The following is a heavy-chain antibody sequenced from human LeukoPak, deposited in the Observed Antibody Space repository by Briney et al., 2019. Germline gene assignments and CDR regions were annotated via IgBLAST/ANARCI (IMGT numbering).Heavy chain of an antibody. J-gene: IGHJ4*02. CDR1: RFTFSTYG. CDR2: INHSGST. V-gene: IGHV4-34*01. D-gene: IGHD3-22*01. Sequence: GSLRLSCAASRFTFSTYGMHWVRQPPGKGLEWIGEINHSGSTNYNPTLKSRVTISVDTSKNQFSLKLSSVTAADTAVYYCARIDSSGYYGDYWGQGTLVTVSS. CDR3: ARIDSSGYYGDY.